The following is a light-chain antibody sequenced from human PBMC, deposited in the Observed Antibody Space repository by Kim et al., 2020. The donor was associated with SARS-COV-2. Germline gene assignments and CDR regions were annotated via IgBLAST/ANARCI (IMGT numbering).Light chain of an antibody. Sequence: ASVGDRVTITRRASQDIANSLAWYQQKPGTLPQLLIYAASTLQSEVPSRFSGSGSVTEFTLPIGRLQTEDVATYYCQKYHTAPWTFGPGTKVDIK. CDR1: QDIANS. CDR3: QKYHTAPWT. J-gene: IGKJ1*01. CDR2: AAS. V-gene: IGKV1-27*01.